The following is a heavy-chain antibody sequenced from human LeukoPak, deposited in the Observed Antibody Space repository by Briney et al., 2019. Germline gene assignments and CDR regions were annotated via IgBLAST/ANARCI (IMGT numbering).Heavy chain of an antibody. Sequence: SQTLSLTCAISGDSVASNSAAWNWIRKSPSRGPEWLGRTYYRSKWYNDYAVSVKSRITINPDTSKNQFSLQLNSVTPEDTAVYYCARDPTIAVAAYFDYWGQGTLVTVSS. J-gene: IGHJ4*02. CDR3: ARDPTIAVAAYFDY. V-gene: IGHV6-1*01. D-gene: IGHD6-19*01. CDR2: TYYRSKWYN. CDR1: GDSVASNSAA.